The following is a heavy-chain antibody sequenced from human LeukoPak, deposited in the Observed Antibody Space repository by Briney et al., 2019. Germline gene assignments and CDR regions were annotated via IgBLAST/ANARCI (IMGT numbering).Heavy chain of an antibody. J-gene: IGHJ4*02. CDR1: GFTFSSYA. D-gene: IGHD5-24*01. CDR2: XXXXXXXX. V-gene: IGHV3-23*01. CDR3: AKEVRWLQWNY. Sequence: GGSLRLSCAASGFTFSSYAXXXXXQXXXXXXXXXXXXXXXXXXXXXXDSXXXXXXXXXDNSKNTLYLQMNSLRAEDTAVYYXAKEVRWLQWNYWGQGTLVTVSS.